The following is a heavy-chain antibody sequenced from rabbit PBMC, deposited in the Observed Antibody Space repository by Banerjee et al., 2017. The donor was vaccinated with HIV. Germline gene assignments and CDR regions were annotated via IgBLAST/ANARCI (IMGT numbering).Heavy chain of an antibody. D-gene: IGHD6-1*01. CDR1: RFTLSSYW. J-gene: IGHJ4*01. CDR3: ARGRAGAGGYGYAYFNL. V-gene: IGHV1S40*01. CDR2: ISAGSSGST. Sequence: QSLEESGGDLVKPGASLTLTCTASRFTLSSYWMCWVRQAPGKGLEWIACISAGSSGSTYYASWAKGRFTISKTSSTTVTLQMTSLTAADTATYFCARGRAGAGGYGYAYFNLWGPGTLVTVS.